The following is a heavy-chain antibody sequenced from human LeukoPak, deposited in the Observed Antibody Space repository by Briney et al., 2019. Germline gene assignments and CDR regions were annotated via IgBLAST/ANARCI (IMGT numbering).Heavy chain of an antibody. CDR3: AKDHGSGSYRFDY. Sequence: AGGSLRLSCAASGFTFDDYAMHWVRQAPGKGLEWVSGISWNSGSIGYADSVKGRFTISRDNAKNSLYLQMNSLRAEDTALYYCAKDHGSGSYRFDYWGQGTLVTVSS. V-gene: IGHV3-9*01. CDR1: GFTFDDYA. D-gene: IGHD3-10*01. CDR2: ISWNSGSI. J-gene: IGHJ4*02.